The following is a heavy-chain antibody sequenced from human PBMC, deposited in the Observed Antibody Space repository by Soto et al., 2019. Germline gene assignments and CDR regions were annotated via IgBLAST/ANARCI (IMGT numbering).Heavy chain of an antibody. CDR2: MSHSGGT. CDR3: ARVERGTATTVVDAFDI. J-gene: IGHJ3*02. Sequence: SETLSLTCAVYGGFVTSGSYYWSWIRQPPGKGQEWIGEMSHSGGTHFNPSLKSRVTISVDTSKNQFTLKMSSVTAADTALYYCARVERGTATTVVDAFDIWGPGTVVTVSS. V-gene: IGHV4-34*01. D-gene: IGHD1-1*01. CDR1: GGFVTSGSYY.